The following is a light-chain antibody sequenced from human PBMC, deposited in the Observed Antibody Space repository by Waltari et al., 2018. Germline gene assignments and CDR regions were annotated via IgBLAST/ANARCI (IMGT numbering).Light chain of an antibody. J-gene: IGKJ4*01. V-gene: IGKV3-20*01. CDR1: QSVSSIY. CDR2: GAS. Sequence: EIVLTQSPATLSLSPGERATLSCRASQSVSSIYLAWYQQKPGQAPRLLIYGASSRATGIPERFSGSGSGTDFTLTISRLEPEDFAVYYCQQYGSSLFTFGGGTKVEIK. CDR3: QQYGSSLFT.